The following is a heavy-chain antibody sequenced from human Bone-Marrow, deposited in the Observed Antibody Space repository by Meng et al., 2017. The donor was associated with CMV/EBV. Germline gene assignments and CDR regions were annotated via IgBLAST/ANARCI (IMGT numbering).Heavy chain of an antibody. CDR2: INHSGST. CDR1: GFTFSDYY. Sequence: ESLKISCAASGFTFSDYYMSWIRQAPGKGLEWIGEINHSGSTNYNPSLKSRVTISVDTSKNQFSLKLSSVTAADTAVYYCARIYLDYDFWSGYENYYGMDVWGQGTTVTVSS. D-gene: IGHD3-3*01. CDR3: ARIYLDYDFWSGYENYYGMDV. V-gene: IGHV4-34*01. J-gene: IGHJ6*02.